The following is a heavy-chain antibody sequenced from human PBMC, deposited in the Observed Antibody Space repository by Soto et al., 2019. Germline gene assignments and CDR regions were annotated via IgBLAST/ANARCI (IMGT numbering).Heavy chain of an antibody. V-gene: IGHV3-23*01. Sequence: GSLRLSCAASGFTFDSPYSHGMSWVRQSPGKGPEWVSTISSNGANTHYAESVKGRFTISKDASRNTVHLHMNSLRAEDTATYFCVSWVSAHFDYWGHGTPVTVSS. J-gene: IGHJ4*01. CDR2: ISSNGANT. CDR3: VSWVSAHFDY. D-gene: IGHD2-8*01. CDR1: GFTFDSPYSHG.